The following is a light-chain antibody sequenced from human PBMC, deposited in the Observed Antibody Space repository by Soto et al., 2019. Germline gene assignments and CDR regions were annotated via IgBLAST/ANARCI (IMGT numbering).Light chain of an antibody. CDR3: AAWNDSLNGWV. V-gene: IGLV1-44*01. CDR2: SNN. Sequence: QSVLTQPPSASGTPGQRVTISCSGSSSNNGSNTVNWYQQLPGTAPKLLMYSNNQRPSGVPDRFSGSKSGTSASLAISGLQSEDEVDYYCAAWNDSLNGWVFGGGTKLTVL. J-gene: IGLJ3*02. CDR1: SSNNGSNT.